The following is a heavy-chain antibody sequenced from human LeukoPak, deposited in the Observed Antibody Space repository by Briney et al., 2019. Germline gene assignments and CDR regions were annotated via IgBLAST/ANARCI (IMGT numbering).Heavy chain of an antibody. D-gene: IGHD5-18*01. V-gene: IGHV3-64*01. J-gene: IGHJ2*01. Sequence: GGSLRLSCAASGVTFSSYAMHWVRQAPGKGLEYVSAISSNGGSTYYANSVKGRFTISRDNSKNTLYLQMGSLRAEDMAVYYCARVKDTATVTPWWYFDLWGRGTLSLSPQ. CDR3: ARVKDTATVTPWWYFDL. CDR2: ISSNGGST. CDR1: GVTFSSYA.